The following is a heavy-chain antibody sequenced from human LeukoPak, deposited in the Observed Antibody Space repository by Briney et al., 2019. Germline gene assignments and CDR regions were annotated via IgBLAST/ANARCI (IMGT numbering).Heavy chain of an antibody. Sequence: PGGSLRLSCAASGFTFSSYSVNWVRQAPGKGLELVSSISSSIIYRYYAASVNGRFTISRDNSKNTLYLPMNRLRAEDTALYSCAKDQNAYNYVFDYWGQGTLVTVSS. V-gene: IGHV3-21*04. D-gene: IGHD5-24*01. CDR1: GFTFSSYS. CDR3: AKDQNAYNYVFDY. J-gene: IGHJ4*02. CDR2: ISSSIIYR.